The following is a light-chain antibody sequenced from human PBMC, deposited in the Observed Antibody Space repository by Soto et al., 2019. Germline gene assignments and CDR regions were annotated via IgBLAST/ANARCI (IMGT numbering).Light chain of an antibody. CDR1: QNVKYY. CDR2: DTS. V-gene: IGKV3-11*01. J-gene: IGKJ4*01. Sequence: EIVVTQSPATLSLSPGDRATLSCRTSQNVKYYLAWYQQKPGQAPRLLIYDTSNRATGIPARFTGSGSGTDFTLTISILAPEDSAVYYCHQRGDWPTFGGGTKVEIK. CDR3: HQRGDWPT.